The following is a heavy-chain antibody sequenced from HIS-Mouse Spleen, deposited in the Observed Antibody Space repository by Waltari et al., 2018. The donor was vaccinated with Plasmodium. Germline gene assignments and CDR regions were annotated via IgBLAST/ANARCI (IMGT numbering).Heavy chain of an antibody. D-gene: IGHD6-6*01. CDR3: ARAESSIAARHYYYYGMDV. CDR2: IYHSGST. Sequence: QVQLQESGPGLVKPSETLSLTCTVSGYSLSSGYYWRWIRQPPGNGLEWIGSIYHSGSTYYNPSLKSRVTISVDTSKNQFSLKLSSVTAADTAVYYCARAESSIAARHYYYYGMDVWGQGTTVTVSS. CDR1: GYSLSSGYY. V-gene: IGHV4-38-2*02. J-gene: IGHJ6*02.